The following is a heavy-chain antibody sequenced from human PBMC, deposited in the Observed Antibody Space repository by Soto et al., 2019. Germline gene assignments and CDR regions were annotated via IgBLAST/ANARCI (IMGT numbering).Heavy chain of an antibody. CDR1: GFTFSSYG. J-gene: IGHJ5*02. V-gene: IGHV3-30*18. Sequence: QVQLVESGGGVVQPGRSLRLSCAASGFTFSSYGMHWVRQAPGKGLEWVAVISYDGSNKYYADSVKGRFTISRDNSKNKLYLQMNSLRAEDTAVYYCAKPPGASDPWGQGTLVTVSS. CDR2: ISYDGSNK. CDR3: AKPPGASDP.